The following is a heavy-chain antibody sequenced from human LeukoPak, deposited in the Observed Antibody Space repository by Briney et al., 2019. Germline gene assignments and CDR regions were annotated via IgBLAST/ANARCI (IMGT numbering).Heavy chain of an antibody. CDR2: IYYSRST. J-gene: IGHJ3*02. D-gene: IGHD3-22*01. Sequence: PSETLSLTCTVSGGSISSSSYYWGWIRQPPGKGLEWIGSIYYSRSTYYNPSLKSRVTISVDTTKNQFSLKLSSVTAADTAVYYCARDLLTYDSSGTFDIWGQGTMVTVSS. V-gene: IGHV4-39*07. CDR1: GGSISSSSYY. CDR3: ARDLLTYDSSGTFDI.